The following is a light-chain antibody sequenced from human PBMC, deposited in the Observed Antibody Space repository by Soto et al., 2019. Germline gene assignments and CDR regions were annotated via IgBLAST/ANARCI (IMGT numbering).Light chain of an antibody. CDR1: QSVGSN. V-gene: IGKV3-15*01. J-gene: IGKJ4*01. Sequence: EVVLTQSPATLSVSPGAGSTLSCSASQSVGSNLAWYQQKPGQTPGVLIYGASTRAIGIPARFSGSGFGTEFTLTISSLQSEDFVVYYCQEYSNWPLLSFGGGTKVDIK. CDR2: GAS. CDR3: QEYSNWPLLS.